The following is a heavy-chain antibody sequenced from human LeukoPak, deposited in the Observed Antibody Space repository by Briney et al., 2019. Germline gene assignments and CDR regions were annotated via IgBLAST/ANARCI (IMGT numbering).Heavy chain of an antibody. J-gene: IGHJ3*02. CDR3: AKDRTYGGYDAFDI. CDR2: ISGGGGST. D-gene: IGHD4-17*01. Sequence: GSLRLSCAASGFTFSSYAMSWARQPPGQRLESVSFISGGGGSTYYADSVKGRFTISRDNSKNTLYLQMNSLRADDTAVYYCAKDRTYGGYDAFDIWGQGTMVTVSS. V-gene: IGHV3-23*01. CDR1: GFTFSSYA.